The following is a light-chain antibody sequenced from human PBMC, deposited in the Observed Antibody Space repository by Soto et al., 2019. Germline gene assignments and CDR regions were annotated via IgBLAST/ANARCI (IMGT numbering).Light chain of an antibody. Sequence: QAVVTQEPSLTVSPGGTVTLTCASSTGAVTSGYYPNWFXXXXXXAPTALIYSTTKKHPWTPARFSGSLIGGKAALTVSGVQPEDEADYYCLLWYGGPYVFGTGTKVTVL. CDR1: TGAVTSGYY. CDR2: STT. CDR3: LLWYGGPYV. J-gene: IGLJ1*01. V-gene: IGLV7-43*01.